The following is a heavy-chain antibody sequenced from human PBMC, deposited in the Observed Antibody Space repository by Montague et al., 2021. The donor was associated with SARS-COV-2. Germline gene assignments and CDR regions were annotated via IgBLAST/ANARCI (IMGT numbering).Heavy chain of an antibody. V-gene: IGHV2-70*11. J-gene: IGHJ6*02. CDR3: TRATSDYFLNYGLDV. CDR2: IDWDDDE. Sequence: PALVKPTQTLTVTCTFSGFSLSTKRMSVNWIRRPPGKALEWLARIDWDDDEYYSKSLRTRLTIAKDTTRNQVVLTISNVGPADTGTYYCTRATSDYFLNYGLDVWGQGTTVTVSS. CDR1: GFSLSTKRMS. D-gene: IGHD2/OR15-2a*01.